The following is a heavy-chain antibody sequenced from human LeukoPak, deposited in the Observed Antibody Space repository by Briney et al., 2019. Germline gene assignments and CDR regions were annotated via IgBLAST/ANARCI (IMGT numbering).Heavy chain of an antibody. CDR3: ARAYSSSWYRENYYCYYGMDV. J-gene: IGHJ6*02. V-gene: IGHV1-69*13. CDR1: NYTFTSYA. CDR2: IIPIFGTA. Sequence: ASVKVSCKSSNYTFTSYAISWVRQAPGQGLEWMGGIIPIFGTANYAQKFQGRVTITADESTSTAYMELSSLRSEDTAVYYCARAYSSSWYRENYYCYYGMDVWGQGTTVTVSS. D-gene: IGHD6-13*01.